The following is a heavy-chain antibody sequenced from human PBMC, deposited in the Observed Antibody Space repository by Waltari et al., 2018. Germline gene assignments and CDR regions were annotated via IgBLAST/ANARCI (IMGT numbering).Heavy chain of an antibody. CDR1: GTFSGHC. CDR3: VRDPRGYGDYAGDY. D-gene: IGHD4-17*01. Sequence: QVQLVQSGAAVKKPGASGRVSCKASGTFSGHCLPWVRQAPGQGLEWMGRIEPNNGGTRYAQVFQGRVTMTSDTSISTAYMELSRLRSDDTAVYYCVRDPRGYGDYAGDYWGQGTLVTVSS. J-gene: IGHJ4*02. CDR2: IEPNNGGT. V-gene: IGHV1-2*06.